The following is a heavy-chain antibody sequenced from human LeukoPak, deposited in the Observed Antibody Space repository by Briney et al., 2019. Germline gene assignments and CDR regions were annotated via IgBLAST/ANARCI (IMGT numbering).Heavy chain of an antibody. J-gene: IGHJ4*02. CDR2: TYYRSNWYY. V-gene: IGHV6-1*01. CDR1: GDSVSSNIAA. Sequence: SQTLSLTCAISGDSVSSNIAAWNWIRQSPWRGLEWLVRTYYRSNWYYDYAVSVKSRITINPDTSKNHFSLQLNSVTPEDTALYYCARDQDGFEYWGQGTLVTVSS. CDR3: ARDQDGFEY.